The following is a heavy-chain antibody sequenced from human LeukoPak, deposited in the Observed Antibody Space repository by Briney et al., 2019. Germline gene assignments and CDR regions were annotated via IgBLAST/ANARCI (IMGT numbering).Heavy chain of an antibody. CDR1: GFTFSSYG. CDR3: ARDGSGRGLDY. CDR2: IWYDGSNK. Sequence: GRSLRLSCAASGFTFSSYGMHWVRQAPGKGLEWVAVIWYDGSNKYYADSVKGRFTISRDNSKNTLYLQMNSLRAEDTAVYHCARDGSGRGLDYWGQGTLVTVSS. V-gene: IGHV3-33*01. J-gene: IGHJ4*02. D-gene: IGHD3-10*01.